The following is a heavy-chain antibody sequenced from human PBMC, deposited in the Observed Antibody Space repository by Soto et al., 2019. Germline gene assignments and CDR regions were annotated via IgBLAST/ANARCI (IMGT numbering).Heavy chain of an antibody. Sequence: GGSLRLSCAASGFTFSSYGMHWVRQAPGKGLEWVAVISYDGSNKYYADSVKGRFTISRDNSKNTLYLQMNSLRAEGTAVYYCANLVDTAMVIVDYWGQGTLVTVSS. CDR3: ANLVDTAMVIVDY. CDR1: GFTFSSYG. V-gene: IGHV3-30*18. CDR2: ISYDGSNK. D-gene: IGHD5-18*01. J-gene: IGHJ4*02.